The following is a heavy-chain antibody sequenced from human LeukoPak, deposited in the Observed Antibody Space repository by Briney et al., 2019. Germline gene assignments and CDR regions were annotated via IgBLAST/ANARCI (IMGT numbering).Heavy chain of an antibody. CDR1: GFTFDDYA. J-gene: IGHJ4*02. V-gene: IGHV3-9*01. Sequence: GGSLRLSCAASGFTFDDYAMHWVRQAPGKGLECVSGISWNSGSIGYADSVKGRFTISRDNAKNSLYLQMNSLRAEDTALYYCAKDWYSSSSVHFDYWGQGTLVTVSS. D-gene: IGHD6-6*01. CDR3: AKDWYSSSSVHFDY. CDR2: ISWNSGSI.